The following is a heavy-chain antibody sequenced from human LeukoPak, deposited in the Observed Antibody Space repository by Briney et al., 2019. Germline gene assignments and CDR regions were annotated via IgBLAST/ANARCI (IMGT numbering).Heavy chain of an antibody. CDR3: ASSQVDRGIQLWRGLAFDL. Sequence: PGGALRLSCAASGFTFSNYAMHWVRQAPGKGLEYVSAIRSNGGSTYYVNSVKGRFTISRDNSKNTLYLQMDSLRAEDMAVYYCASSQVDRGIQLWRGLAFDLWGQGTMVTVSS. CDR2: IRSNGGST. CDR1: GFTFSNYA. D-gene: IGHD5-18*01. V-gene: IGHV3-64*01. J-gene: IGHJ3*01.